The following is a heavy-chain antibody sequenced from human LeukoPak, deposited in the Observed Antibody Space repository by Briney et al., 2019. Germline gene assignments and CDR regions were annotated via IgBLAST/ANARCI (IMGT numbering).Heavy chain of an antibody. Sequence: PSESLSLTCTVSGGSISSYYWSWIRQPAGKGLEWIGRIYTSGSTNYNPSLKSRVTISVDKSKNQFSLKLSSVTAADTAVYYCARQHVEMATMVWYFDLWGRGTLVTVSS. D-gene: IGHD5-24*01. CDR3: ARQHVEMATMVWYFDL. V-gene: IGHV4-4*07. J-gene: IGHJ2*01. CDR1: GGSISSYY. CDR2: IYTSGST.